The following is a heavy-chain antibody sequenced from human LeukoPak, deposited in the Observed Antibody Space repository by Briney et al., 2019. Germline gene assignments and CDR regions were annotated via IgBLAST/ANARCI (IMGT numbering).Heavy chain of an antibody. CDR3: ASTTHLDY. D-gene: IGHD4-11*01. Sequence: GGSLRLSCAASGFTVSSSYMSWVRLAPGKGLEWVSVIYSGGSTYYADSVKGRFTISRDNSKNMLYLQMNSLRAEDTAVYYCASTTHLDYWGQGTLVTVSS. J-gene: IGHJ4*02. CDR1: GFTVSSSY. V-gene: IGHV3-53*01. CDR2: IYSGGST.